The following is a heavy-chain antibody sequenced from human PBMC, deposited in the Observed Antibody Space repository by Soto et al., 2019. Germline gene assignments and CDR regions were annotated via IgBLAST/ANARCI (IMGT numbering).Heavy chain of an antibody. CDR1: GYTFTSYG. CDR3: ASSSGWYQKEGVFDY. V-gene: IGHV1-18*01. CDR2: ISAYNGNT. Sequence: ASVKVSCKASGYTFTSYGISWVRQAPGQGLEWMGWISAYNGNTNYAQKLQGRVTMTTDTSTSTAYMELRSLRSDDTAVYYCASSSGWYQKEGVFDYWGQGTLVTVSS. D-gene: IGHD6-19*01. J-gene: IGHJ4*02.